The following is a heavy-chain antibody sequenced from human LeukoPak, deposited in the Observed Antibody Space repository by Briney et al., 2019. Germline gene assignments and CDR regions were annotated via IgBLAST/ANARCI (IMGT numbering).Heavy chain of an antibody. J-gene: IGHJ3*02. V-gene: IGHV3-13*01. D-gene: IGHD1-26*01. CDR2: IGTAGDT. CDR3: ARHEWSLRAFDI. Sequence: PGGSLRLSCAASGFTFSSYDMHWVRHATGKGLEWVSAIGTAGDTYYPGSVKGRFTNSRENGKNSLYLQMNSLRAGDTAVYYCARHEWSLRAFDIWGQGTMVTVSS. CDR1: GFTFSSYD.